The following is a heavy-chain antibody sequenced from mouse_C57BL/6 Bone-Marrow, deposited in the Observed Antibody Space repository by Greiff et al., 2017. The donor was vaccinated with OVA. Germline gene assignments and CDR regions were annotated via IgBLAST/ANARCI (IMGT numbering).Heavy chain of an antibody. D-gene: IGHD1-1*01. CDR1: CYTFTSYW. V-gene: IGHV1-59*01. J-gene: IGHJ4*01. CDR3: AGGSKGAMDY. Sequence: VQLQQPGAELVRPGTSVKLSCKASCYTFTSYWMHWVKQRPGQGLEWIGVIDPSDSYTNYNQKFKGKATLTVDTSSSTAYMQLSSLTSEDSAVYYCAGGSKGAMDYWGQGTSVTVSS. CDR2: IDPSDSYT.